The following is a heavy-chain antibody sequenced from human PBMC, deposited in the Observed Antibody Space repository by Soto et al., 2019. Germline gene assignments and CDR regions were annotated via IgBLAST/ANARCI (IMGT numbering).Heavy chain of an antibody. J-gene: IGHJ4*02. CDR1: GYTFTDFG. D-gene: IGHD7-27*01. Sequence: QGQLVQSGAEVKKPGASVKVSCKASGYTFTDFGISWVRQAPGQGLEWMGWISAYNGNTDYAQKVQGRGTMTTDTSTSTAYMELRSLTSDDTAVYYCARDSGNLGNWAYFFDYWGQGTLVTVSS. V-gene: IGHV1-18*01. CDR3: ARDSGNLGNWAYFFDY. CDR2: ISAYNGNT.